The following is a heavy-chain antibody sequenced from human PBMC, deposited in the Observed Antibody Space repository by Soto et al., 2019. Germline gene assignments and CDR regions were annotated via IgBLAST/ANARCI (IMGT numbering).Heavy chain of an antibody. V-gene: IGHV3-15*01. CDR2: IKSKTAGGTT. D-gene: IGHD6-13*01. Sequence: GGSLRLSCAASGFTFSNAWMTWVRQAPGKGLEWVGRIKSKTAGGTTDYAAPAKGGFTILRDNSKNRLYLQMNSLKTEYTADYYCTTELKTPSSGWYTDWGQGTLVTVSS. CDR3: TTELKTPSSGWYTD. CDR1: GFTFSNAW. J-gene: IGHJ4*02.